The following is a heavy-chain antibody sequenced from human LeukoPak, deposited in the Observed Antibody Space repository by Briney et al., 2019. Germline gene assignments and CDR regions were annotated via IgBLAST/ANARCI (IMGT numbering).Heavy chain of an antibody. J-gene: IGHJ4*02. CDR2: INPDSGGT. CDR1: GYTFTGYY. V-gene: IGHV1-2*02. D-gene: IGHD3-22*01. CDR3: ATSHFDTSATSFDY. Sequence: ASVKVSCKASGYTFTGYYIHWVRQAPGQGLEWMGWINPDSGGTDYAQKFQGRVTMTRDTSTTTASMDLSSLRSDDTAFYYCATSHFDTSATSFDYWGQGTQVTVSS.